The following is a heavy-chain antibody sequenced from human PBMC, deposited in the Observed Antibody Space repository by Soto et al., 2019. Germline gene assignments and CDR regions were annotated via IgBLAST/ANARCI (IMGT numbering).Heavy chain of an antibody. J-gene: IGHJ5*02. CDR1: GYTFTSYV. D-gene: IGHD4-17*01. V-gene: IGHV1-18*01. Sequence: ASVKVSCKASGYTFTSYVISWVRQAPGQGLEWMGWISAYNGNTNYAQKLQGRVTMTTDTSTSTAYMELRSLRSDDTAVYYCARIPDSFYGDYMDYWFDPWGQGTLVTVSS. CDR2: ISAYNGNT. CDR3: ARIPDSFYGDYMDYWFDP.